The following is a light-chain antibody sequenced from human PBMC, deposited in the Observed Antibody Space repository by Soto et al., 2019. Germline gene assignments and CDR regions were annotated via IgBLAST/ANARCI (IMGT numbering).Light chain of an antibody. CDR3: QSYDGSNWV. Sequence: NFMLTQPHSMSGSPGKTVTISCTRSSGSVASNHVQWYQQRPGSSPTTVIFEDNQRPSGVPDRFSGSIDTSSNSASLSISGLQTEDEADYYCQSYDGSNWVFGGGTKLTVL. J-gene: IGLJ3*02. CDR1: SGSVASNH. CDR2: EDN. V-gene: IGLV6-57*01.